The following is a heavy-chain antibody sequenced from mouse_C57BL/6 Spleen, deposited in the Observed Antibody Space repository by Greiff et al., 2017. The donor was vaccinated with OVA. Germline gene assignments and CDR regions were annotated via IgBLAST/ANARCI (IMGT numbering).Heavy chain of an antibody. CDR2: IDPEDGET. D-gene: IGHD1-1*01. Sequence: EVKLQESGAELVKPGASVKLSCTASGFNIQDYYMHWVKQRTEQGLEWIGRIDPEDGETKYAPKFQGKATITADTSSNTAYLQLSSLTSEDTAVYYCARREYYGSSYVWYFDVWGTGTTVTVSS. V-gene: IGHV14-2*01. CDR3: ARREYYGSSYVWYFDV. J-gene: IGHJ1*03. CDR1: GFNIQDYY.